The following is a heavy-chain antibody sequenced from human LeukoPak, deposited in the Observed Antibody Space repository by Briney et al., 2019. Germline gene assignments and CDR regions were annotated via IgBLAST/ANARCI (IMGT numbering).Heavy chain of an antibody. CDR1: GYNFATYW. D-gene: IGHD4-23*01. Sequence: PGESLKISCKGSGYNFATYWIAWARQMPGKGLEWMGIIYPGDSDTRYSPSFQGQVTISADKSISTAYLQWSSLKASGTAMYYCARQFGGNSEFDYWGQGTLVTVSS. CDR3: ARQFGGNSEFDY. CDR2: IYPGDSDT. V-gene: IGHV5-51*01. J-gene: IGHJ4*02.